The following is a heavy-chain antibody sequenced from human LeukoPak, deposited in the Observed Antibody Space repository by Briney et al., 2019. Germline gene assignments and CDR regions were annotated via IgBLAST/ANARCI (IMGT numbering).Heavy chain of an antibody. D-gene: IGHD3-22*01. CDR2: ISYDGSNK. CDR1: GFTFSSYG. CDR3: AKDVIAHPYNWFDP. V-gene: IGHV3-30*18. J-gene: IGHJ5*02. Sequence: PGGSLRLSCAASGFTFSSYGMHWVRQAPGKGLEWVAVISYDGSNKYYADSVKGRFTISRDNSKNTLYLQMNSLRAEDTAVYYCAKDVIAHPYNWFDPWGQGTLVTISS.